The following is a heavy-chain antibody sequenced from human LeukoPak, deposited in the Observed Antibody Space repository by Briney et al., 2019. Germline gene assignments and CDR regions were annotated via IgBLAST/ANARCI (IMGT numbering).Heavy chain of an antibody. CDR1: GGSISSSSYY. V-gene: IGHV4-39*01. Sequence: SETLSLTCTVSGGSISSSSYYWGWIRQPPGKGLEWIGNIYYSGRTYYNPSLKSRVTISVDTPKNQFSLKLSSVTAADTAVYYCAEASIPDYGMDVWGQGTTVTVSS. J-gene: IGHJ6*02. CDR2: IYYSGRT. CDR3: AEASIPDYGMDV.